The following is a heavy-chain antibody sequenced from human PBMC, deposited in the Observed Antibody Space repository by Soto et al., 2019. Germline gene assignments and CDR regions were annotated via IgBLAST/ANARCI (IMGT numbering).Heavy chain of an antibody. J-gene: IGHJ6*02. Sequence: ASVKVSCKASGYTFTNYGITWVRQAPGQGLEWMGWISPYNGKTKYARKLQGRFTMTTDTFTGTALMDLTSLRSDDTAVYYCARSRRDYNYHYAMDVWGQGTTGTVSS. V-gene: IGHV1-18*04. CDR2: ISPYNGKT. CDR1: GYTFTNYG. CDR3: ARSRRDYNYHYAMDV.